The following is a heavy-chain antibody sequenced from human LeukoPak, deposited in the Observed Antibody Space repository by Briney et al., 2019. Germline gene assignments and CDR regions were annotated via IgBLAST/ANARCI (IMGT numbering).Heavy chain of an antibody. CDR3: ARGLGGTGGYSSGYYHYYYYYYMDV. CDR1: GGSFSGYY. V-gene: IGHV4-34*01. CDR2: INHSGST. J-gene: IGHJ6*03. D-gene: IGHD3-22*01. Sequence: SETLSLTCAVYGGSFSGYYWSWIRQPPGKGREWIGEINHSGSTNYNPSLKSRVTISVDTSKNQFSLKLSSVTAADTAVYYCARGLGGTGGYSSGYYHYYYYYYMDVWGKGTTVTVSS.